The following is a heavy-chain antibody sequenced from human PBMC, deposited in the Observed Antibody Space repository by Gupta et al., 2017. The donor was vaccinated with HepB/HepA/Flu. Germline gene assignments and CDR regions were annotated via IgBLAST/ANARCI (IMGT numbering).Heavy chain of an antibody. D-gene: IGHD6-19*01. CDR3: GRGGWYVLE. CDR2: ISNSGTT. V-gene: IGHV4-59*01. Sequence: QVQLQESGPGLVKPSETLSLTCTVSGGSISSYSWNWIRKPPGKGLEWIGYISNSGTTNYNPSLKSRVTVSVYTSKNQFSLRLNSVTAADTAVYYCGRGGWYVLEWGQGTLVTVSS. CDR1: GGSISSYS. J-gene: IGHJ4*02.